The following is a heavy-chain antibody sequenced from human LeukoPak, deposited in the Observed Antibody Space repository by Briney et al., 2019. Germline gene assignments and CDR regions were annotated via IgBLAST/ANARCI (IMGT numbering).Heavy chain of an antibody. J-gene: IGHJ4*02. D-gene: IGHD2-2*01. CDR1: GGSISSYY. CDR2: IYYSGST. CDR3: ARGGAGVYCSSTSCPFLWDY. V-gene: IGHV4-59*01. Sequence: SETLSLTCTVSGGSISSYYWSWIRQPPGKGLEWIGYIYYSGSTNYNPSLKSRVTISVDTSKNQFSLKLSSVTAADTAVYYCARGGAGVYCSSTSCPFLWDYWGQGTLVTVSS.